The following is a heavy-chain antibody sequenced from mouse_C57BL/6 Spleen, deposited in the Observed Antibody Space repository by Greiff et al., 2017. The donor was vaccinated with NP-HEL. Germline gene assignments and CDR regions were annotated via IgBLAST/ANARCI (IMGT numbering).Heavy chain of an antibody. Sequence: EVHLVESGGGLVKPGGSLKLSCAASGFTFSSYTMSWVRQTPEKRLEWVATISGGGGNTYYPDSVKGRFTISRDNAKDTLYLQMSSLRSEDTALYYCASPFADYYGGRRSGWFAYWGQGTLVTVSA. CDR2: ISGGGGNT. V-gene: IGHV5-9*01. CDR3: ASPFADYYGGRRSGWFAY. D-gene: IGHD1-1*01. J-gene: IGHJ3*01. CDR1: GFTFSSYT.